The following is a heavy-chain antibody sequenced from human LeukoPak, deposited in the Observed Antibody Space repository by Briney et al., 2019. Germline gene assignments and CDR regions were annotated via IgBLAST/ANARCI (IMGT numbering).Heavy chain of an antibody. J-gene: IGHJ4*02. Sequence: ASVKVSCTASGYTFTGYYMHWVRQAPGQGLEWMGWINPNSGGTNYAQKFQGRVTMTRDTSISTAYMELSRLRSDDTAVYYCARVQSVNYDYVWGSYRSPGPFDYWGQGTLVTVSS. D-gene: IGHD3-16*02. CDR2: INPNSGGT. V-gene: IGHV1-2*02. CDR1: GYTFTGYY. CDR3: ARVQSVNYDYVWGSYRSPGPFDY.